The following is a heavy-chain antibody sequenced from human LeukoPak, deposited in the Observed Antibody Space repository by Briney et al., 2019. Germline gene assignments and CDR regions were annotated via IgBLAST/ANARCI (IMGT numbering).Heavy chain of an antibody. V-gene: IGHV4-39*01. J-gene: IGHJ3*02. CDR1: GSMYNYY. D-gene: IGHD2-2*01. CDR3: AIDIVVVPAAMGAFDI. Sequence: SETLSLTCTVSGSMYNYYWGWIRQPPGKGLEWIGSIYYSGSTYYNPSLKSRVTISVDTSKNQFSLKLSSVTAADTAVYYCAIDIVVVPAAMGAFDIWGQGTMVTVSS. CDR2: IYYSGST.